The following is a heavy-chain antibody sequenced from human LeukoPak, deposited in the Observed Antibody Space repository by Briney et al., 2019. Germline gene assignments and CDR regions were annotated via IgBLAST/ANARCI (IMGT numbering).Heavy chain of an antibody. CDR2: IISGGVNT. CDR1: GFTFSSYT. V-gene: IGHV3-21*01. CDR3: AKVQDGSFWYEYFQH. Sequence: GGSLRLSCAASGFTFSSYTMNWVRQAPGKGLEWVSSIISGGVNTYYATSVKGRFTISRDNAKNSLFLQMNSLRAEDTAIYYCAKVQDGSFWYEYFQHWGQGTLVTVSS. J-gene: IGHJ1*01. D-gene: IGHD6-19*01.